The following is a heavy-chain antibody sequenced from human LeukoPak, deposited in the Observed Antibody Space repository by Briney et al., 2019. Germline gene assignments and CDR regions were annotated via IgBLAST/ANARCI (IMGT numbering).Heavy chain of an antibody. V-gene: IGHV1-2*02. CDR2: INPNSGGT. J-gene: IGHJ4*02. CDR1: GYTFTSYD. D-gene: IGHD4-17*01. Sequence: GASVKVSCKASGYTFTSYDINWVRQATGQGLEWMGWINPNSGGTNYAQKFQGRVTMTRDTSISTAYMELSRLRSDDTAVYYCARLQEAYMTTVTTFKYWGQGTLVTVSS. CDR3: ARLQEAYMTTVTTFKY.